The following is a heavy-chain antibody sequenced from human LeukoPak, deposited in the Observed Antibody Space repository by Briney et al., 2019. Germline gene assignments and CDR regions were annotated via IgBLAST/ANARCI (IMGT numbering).Heavy chain of an antibody. Sequence: GGSLRLSCAASGFTFSSYAMSWVRQAPGKGLEWVSAISGSGGSTYYADSVKGRFTISRDNSKNTLYLQMGSLRAEDMAVYYCARDGGDGYKSPGGYWGQGTLVTVSS. CDR1: GFTFSSYA. D-gene: IGHD5-24*01. CDR2: ISGSGGST. V-gene: IGHV3-23*01. J-gene: IGHJ4*02. CDR3: ARDGGDGYKSPGGY.